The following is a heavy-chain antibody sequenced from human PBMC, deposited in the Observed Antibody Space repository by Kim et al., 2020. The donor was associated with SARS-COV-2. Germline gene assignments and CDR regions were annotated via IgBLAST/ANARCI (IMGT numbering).Heavy chain of an antibody. V-gene: IGHV3-15*01. D-gene: IGHD4-4*01. CDR2: VKSKIDGGTS. CDR1: GITFTNAW. CDR3: TTDAPVTQYLTF. J-gene: IGHJ4*02. Sequence: GGSLRLSCAASGITFTNAWMSWVRQAPGKGLEWVGRVKSKIDGGTSEYAAPVKGRFTISRDDSKRTVYLQMSGLKTEDTAFYYCTTDAPVTQYLTFWGQGTLVTVSS.